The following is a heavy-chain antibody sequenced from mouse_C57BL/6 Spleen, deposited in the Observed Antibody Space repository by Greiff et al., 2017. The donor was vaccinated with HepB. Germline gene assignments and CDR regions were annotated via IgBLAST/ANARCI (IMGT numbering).Heavy chain of an antibody. CDR1: GYTFTSYW. CDR3: AREGGPYYAMDY. J-gene: IGHJ4*01. V-gene: IGHV1-53*01. CDR2: INPSNGGT. Sequence: VQLQESGTELVKPGASVKLSCKASGYTFTSYWMHWVKQRPGQGLEWIGNINPSNGGTNYNEKFKSKATLTVDKSSSTAYMQLSSLTSEDSAVYYCAREGGPYYAMDYWGQGTSVTVSS.